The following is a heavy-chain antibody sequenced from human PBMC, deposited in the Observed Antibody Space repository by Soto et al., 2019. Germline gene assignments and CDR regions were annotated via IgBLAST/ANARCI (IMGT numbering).Heavy chain of an antibody. V-gene: IGHV4-34*01. CDR3: ARGLDSGYHPENYFAY. CDR1: GGSFSGYY. CDR2: INHSGST. D-gene: IGHD5-12*01. Sequence: ESLSLTCAVYGGSFSGYYWSWVREPPGKGLEWIGEINHSGSTNYNPSLKSRVTISVDTSKNQFSLKLSSVTAAATAVYYCARGLDSGYHPENYFAYWCHRTLVIVS. J-gene: IGHJ4*01.